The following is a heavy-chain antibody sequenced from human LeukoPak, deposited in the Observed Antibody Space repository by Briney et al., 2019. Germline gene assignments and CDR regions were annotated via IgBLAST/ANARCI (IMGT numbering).Heavy chain of an antibody. D-gene: IGHD4-17*01. V-gene: IGHV3-30*03. J-gene: IGHJ4*02. CDR3: ARSGGVTTTLGY. Sequence: GGSLRLSCAASGFTFSSYGMHWVRQAPGKGLEWVAVVSYDGSNKYYADSVKGRFTISRDNSKNTLYLQMNSLRAEDTAVYYCARSGGVTTTLGYWGQGTLVTVSS. CDR1: GFTFSSYG. CDR2: VSYDGSNK.